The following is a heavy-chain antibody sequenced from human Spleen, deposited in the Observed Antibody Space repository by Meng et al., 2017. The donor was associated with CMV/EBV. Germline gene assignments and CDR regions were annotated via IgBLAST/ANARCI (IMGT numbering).Heavy chain of an antibody. CDR1: GFSLSTSGMC. CDR3: ARYPPHDSGFDF. D-gene: IGHD2-21*02. V-gene: IGHV2-70*11. J-gene: IGHJ4*02. Sequence: SGPTLVKPTQTLTLTCTFSGFSLSTSGMCVSWIRQPPRTALEWLARIDWDDDKYYNSSLKTRLTISKDSSRNQVVLTMTNMDPVDTATYYCARYPPHDSGFDFWGQGTLVTVSS. CDR2: IDWDDDK.